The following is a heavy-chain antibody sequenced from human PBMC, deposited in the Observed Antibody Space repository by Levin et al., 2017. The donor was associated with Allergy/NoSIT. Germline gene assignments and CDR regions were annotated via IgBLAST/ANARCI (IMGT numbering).Heavy chain of an antibody. CDR3: AREENDYDSRGQFRVADY. CDR2: VDHSGYP. V-gene: IGHV4-34*01. CDR1: GGASSGFQ. Sequence: PSETLSLTCSVSGGASSGFQWIWIRQSPEKGLEWIGEVDHSGYPKYNPSLKSRVTMSLDTSKNEFSLKLNSVNAADTAVYYCAREENDYDSRGQFRVADYWGQGTLVTVSS. J-gene: IGHJ4*02. D-gene: IGHD3-22*01.